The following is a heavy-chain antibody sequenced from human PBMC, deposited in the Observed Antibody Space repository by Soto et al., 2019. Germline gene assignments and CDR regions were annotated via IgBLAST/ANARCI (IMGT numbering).Heavy chain of an antibody. J-gene: IGHJ5*02. D-gene: IGHD2-21*01. CDR1: GGSISRGGYY. Sequence: QVQLQESGPGLVKPSQTLSLSCTVSGGSISRGGYYWNWIRQHPRKGLEWIGDIYHSGSTNYNPSLKSRVTISVDTSKNPLSLEFTTVTAADTAVYYCVRNGAGAYGLATFGPWAQGILVTVSS. V-gene: IGHV4-31*03. CDR3: VRNGAGAYGLATFGP. CDR2: IYHSGST.